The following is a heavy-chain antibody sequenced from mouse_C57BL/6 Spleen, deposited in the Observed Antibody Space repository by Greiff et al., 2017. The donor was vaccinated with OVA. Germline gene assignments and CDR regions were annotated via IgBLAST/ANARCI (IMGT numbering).Heavy chain of an antibody. D-gene: IGHD1-1*02. Sequence: EVKLVESGGGLVKPGGSLKLSCAASGFTFSDYGMHWVRQAPEKGLEWVAYISSGSSTIYYADTVKGRFTISRDNAKNTLFLQMTSLRSEDTAMYYCARQNYPDAMDYWGQGTSVTVSS. CDR3: ARQNYPDAMDY. J-gene: IGHJ4*01. V-gene: IGHV5-17*01. CDR1: GFTFSDYG. CDR2: ISSGSSTI.